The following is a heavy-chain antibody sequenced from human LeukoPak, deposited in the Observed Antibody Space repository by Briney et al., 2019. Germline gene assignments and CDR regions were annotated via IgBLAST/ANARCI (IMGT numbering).Heavy chain of an antibody. V-gene: IGHV4-34*01. CDR2: INHSGST. CDR3: ARATEKQRYCSSTSCLGKGWFDP. Sequence: SETLSLTCAVYGGSFSGYYWSWIRQPPGKGLEWIGEINHSGSTNYNPSLKSRVTISVDTSKNQFSLKLSSVTAADTAVYYCARATEKQRYCSSTSCLGKGWFDPWGQGTLVTVSS. J-gene: IGHJ5*02. D-gene: IGHD2-2*01. CDR1: GGSFSGYY.